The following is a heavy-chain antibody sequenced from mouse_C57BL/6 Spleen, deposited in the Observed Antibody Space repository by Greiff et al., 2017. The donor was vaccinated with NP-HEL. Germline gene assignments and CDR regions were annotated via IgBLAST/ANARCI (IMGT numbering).Heavy chain of an antibody. J-gene: IGHJ4*01. CDR1: GYTFTDYY. CDR2: IFPGSGST. V-gene: IGHV1-75*01. D-gene: IGHD1-1*01. Sequence: QVQLQQSGPELVKPGASVKISCKASGYTFTDYYINWVKQRPGQGLEWIGWIFPGSGSTYYNEKFKGKATLTVDKSSSTAYMLLSSLTSEDSAVYFCARWRYYDGPHYYAMDYWGQGTSVTVSS. CDR3: ARWRYYDGPHYYAMDY.